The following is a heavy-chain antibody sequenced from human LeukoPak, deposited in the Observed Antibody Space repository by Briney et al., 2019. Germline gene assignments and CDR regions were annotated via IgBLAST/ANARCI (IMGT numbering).Heavy chain of an antibody. J-gene: IGHJ4*02. D-gene: IGHD4-17*01. Sequence: SETLSLTCTVSGGSISSSSYYWGWIRQPPGKGLEWIGSIYCSGSTYYNPSLKSRVTISVDASKNQFSLKLGSVTAADTAVYYCARGVDYGFDFDYWGQGTLVTVSS. V-gene: IGHV4-39*01. CDR3: ARGVDYGFDFDY. CDR1: GGSISSSSYY. CDR2: IYCSGST.